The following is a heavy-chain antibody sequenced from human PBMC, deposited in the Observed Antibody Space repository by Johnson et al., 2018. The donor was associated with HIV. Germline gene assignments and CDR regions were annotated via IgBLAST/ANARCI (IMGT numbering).Heavy chain of an antibody. V-gene: IGHV3-53*01. CDR2: IYSGGST. D-gene: IGHD1-26*01. J-gene: IGHJ3*02. Sequence: VQLVESGGGLIQPGGSLRLSCAASGFTVSSNYMSWVRQAPGKGLEWVSVIYSGGSTYYADSVKGRFTISRDNSKNTLYLQMNSLRAEDTAVYYCARDRSMGSDYVSDAFDIWGQGTMVTVSS. CDR3: ARDRSMGSDYVSDAFDI. CDR1: GFTVSSNY.